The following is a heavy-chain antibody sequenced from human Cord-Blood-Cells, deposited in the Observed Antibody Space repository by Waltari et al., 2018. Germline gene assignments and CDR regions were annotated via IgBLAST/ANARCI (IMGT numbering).Heavy chain of an antibody. V-gene: IGHV1-18*01. D-gene: IGHD2-2*03. CDR2: VTAYKGNT. CDR3: ARSRGYCSSTSCASLGY. J-gene: IGHJ4*02. Sequence: QVQLVQSGAEVKKPGASVKVSCKASGYTFTSYGISWVRQAPGQGLEWMGWVTAYKGNTNHAQMLQGKVSITTDTATSSAYMELRSLISDDTAVYYCARSRGYCSSTSCASLGYCGKGILVTVSS. CDR1: GYTFTSYG.